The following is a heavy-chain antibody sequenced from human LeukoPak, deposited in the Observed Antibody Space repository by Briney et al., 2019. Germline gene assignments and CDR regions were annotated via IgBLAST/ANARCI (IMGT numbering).Heavy chain of an antibody. D-gene: IGHD4-17*01. V-gene: IGHV4-39*07. CDR3: ARGRLYGEYVFDY. Sequence: PSETLSLTCTVSGCSISSSSYYWVWIRQPPGKGLVWIGSIYYSGSTYYNPSLKSRVTISLDTSKNQLSLKLNSVTAADTAVFFCARGRLYGEYVFDYWGQGTLVTVSS. CDR1: GCSISSSSYY. J-gene: IGHJ4*02. CDR2: IYYSGST.